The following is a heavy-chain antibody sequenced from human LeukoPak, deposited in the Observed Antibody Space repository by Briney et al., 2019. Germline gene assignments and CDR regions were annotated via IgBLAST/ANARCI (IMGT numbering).Heavy chain of an antibody. D-gene: IGHD2/OR15-2a*01. V-gene: IGHV4-61*01. CDR3: ARGDNRRGPFDY. CDR2: IYYSGST. J-gene: IGHJ4*02. Sequence: SETLSLTCTVSGGSISSGSYYWGWIRQPPGKGLEWIGYIYYSGSTNYNPSLKSRVTISVDTSKNQFSLKLSSVTAADTAVYYCARGDNRRGPFDYWGQGTLVTVSS. CDR1: GGSISSGSYY.